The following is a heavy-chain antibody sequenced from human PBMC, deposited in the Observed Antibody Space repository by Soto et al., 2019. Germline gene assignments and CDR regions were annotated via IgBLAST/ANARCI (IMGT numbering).Heavy chain of an antibody. CDR1: GASISVQSYY. CDR2: SYYSGTT. V-gene: IGHV4-39*01. J-gene: IGHJ5*02. Sequence: PSETLCLTCTFSGASISVQSYYWTWIRQPPGKGLEWIGSSYYSGTTYFNPSLKSRATISVDTSKNKFSLRLTSVTAADTAIYYCTRRYNWNDNYFDTWGPGALVTVSS. D-gene: IGHD1-20*01. CDR3: TRRYNWNDNYFDT.